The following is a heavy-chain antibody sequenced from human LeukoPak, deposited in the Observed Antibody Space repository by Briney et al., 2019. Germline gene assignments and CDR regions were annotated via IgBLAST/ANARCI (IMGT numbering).Heavy chain of an antibody. CDR3: TTLMYTTGRQGFDS. D-gene: IGHD6-19*01. V-gene: IGHV3-23*01. J-gene: IGHJ4*02. CDR1: GFVFRIYP. CDR2: ISVDSGTT. Sequence: PGGSLRLSCAASGFVFRIYPMIWARQAPGKGLEWVSSISVDSGTTNYADSAKGRFTVSRDNSKRTLFLQMNSLRAEDTAVYYCTTLMYTTGRQGFDSWGQGTRVTVSS.